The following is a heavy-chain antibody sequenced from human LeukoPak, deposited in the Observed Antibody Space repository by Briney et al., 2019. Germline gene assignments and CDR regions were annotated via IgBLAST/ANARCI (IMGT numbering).Heavy chain of an antibody. CDR3: AREDYGDRRYSN. Sequence: VASVKVSCKASGYTFTGYYMHWVRQAPGQGLEWMGWINPNSGGTNYAQKFQGRVTMTRDTSISTAYMELSRLRSDGTAVYYCAREDYGDRRYSNWGQGALVTVSS. CDR2: INPNSGGT. CDR1: GYTFTGYY. V-gene: IGHV1-2*02. J-gene: IGHJ4*02. D-gene: IGHD4-17*01.